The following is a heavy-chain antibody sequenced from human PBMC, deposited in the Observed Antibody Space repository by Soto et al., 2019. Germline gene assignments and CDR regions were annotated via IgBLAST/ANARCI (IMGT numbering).Heavy chain of an antibody. CDR2: ITGSGDKT. Sequence: GGSLRLSCAASGFTFSSYAMSWVRQAPGKGLEWVSGITGSGDKTYYADSVKGRFTISRDNSKNTLYLQMNSLRAEDTAVYYCAKDINDWKIEVAGNYDYWGQGTLVTVSS. V-gene: IGHV3-23*01. J-gene: IGHJ4*02. CDR3: AKDINDWKIEVAGNYDY. CDR1: GFTFSSYA. D-gene: IGHD6-19*01.